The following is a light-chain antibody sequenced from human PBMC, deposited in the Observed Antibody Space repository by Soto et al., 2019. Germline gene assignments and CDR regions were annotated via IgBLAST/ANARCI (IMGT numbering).Light chain of an antibody. J-gene: IGLJ2*01. Sequence: QSALTQPASVSGAPGQSITISCTGTSSDVGKYTFVSWYGQHPGKAPKLIIFEVNKRPSGVSNRFSGSKSGNTASLIISGLQAEDEANYYCCLYGGSNNYVVFGGGTKVTVL. CDR2: EVN. CDR3: CLYGGSNNYVV. V-gene: IGLV2-23*02. CDR1: SSDVGKYTF.